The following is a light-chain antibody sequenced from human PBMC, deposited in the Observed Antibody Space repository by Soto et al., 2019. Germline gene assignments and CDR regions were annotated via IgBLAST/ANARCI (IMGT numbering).Light chain of an antibody. J-gene: IGKJ5*01. V-gene: IGKV1-12*01. Sequence: DIQMTQSPSSVSASVGDRVTITCRASQGISSWLVWYQQKPGKAPTLLIYAASSLQSGVPSRFSGSGSGTDFTLTISSLQPEDFATYYCQQANSFPVTFGQGTRLEIK. CDR3: QQANSFPVT. CDR2: AAS. CDR1: QGISSW.